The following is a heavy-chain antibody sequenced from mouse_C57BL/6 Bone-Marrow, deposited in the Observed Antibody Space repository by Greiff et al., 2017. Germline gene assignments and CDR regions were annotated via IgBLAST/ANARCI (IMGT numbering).Heavy chain of an antibody. D-gene: IGHD1-2*01. V-gene: IGHV5-4*01. Sequence: EVQRVESGGGLVKPGGSLKLSCAASGFTFSSYAMSWVRQTPEKRLEWVATISDGGSYTYYPDNVTGRFTISRDNAKKNLYLQMSHLKSEATAMYYCARGSPLLLYYFDYWGRGTTLTVSS. CDR2: ISDGGSYT. CDR1: GFTFSSYA. CDR3: ARGSPLLLYYFDY. J-gene: IGHJ2*01.